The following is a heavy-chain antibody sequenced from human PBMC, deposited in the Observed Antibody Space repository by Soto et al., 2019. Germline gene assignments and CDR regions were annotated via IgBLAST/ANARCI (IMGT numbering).Heavy chain of an antibody. CDR3: ARDDRYGWFDP. Sequence: QVQLVQSGSEVKKPGASVKLSCKASGYPFTGHALHWVRQAPGQSPEWVGWINGGNGNTKYSQKLQGRVTITRDTSANTAYMELTRVRSEDTAIYYCARDDRYGWFDPWGQGSLVTVSS. CDR2: INGGNGNT. V-gene: IGHV1-3*01. J-gene: IGHJ5*02. CDR1: GYPFTGHA. D-gene: IGHD3-16*01.